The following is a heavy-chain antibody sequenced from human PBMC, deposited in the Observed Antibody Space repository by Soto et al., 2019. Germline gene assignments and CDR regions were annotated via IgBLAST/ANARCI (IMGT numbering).Heavy chain of an antibody. V-gene: IGHV3-23*01. CDR2: ISGGGGSI. J-gene: IGHJ4*02. CDR3: AKAAGGCGSTSCYGFDY. Sequence: GGSLRLSCAGSGFTFSSYAMNWVRQAPGKGLEWVSSISGGGGSIDYGDSVKGRFIISRDNSKNTLYLQMNSLRVEDTAVYYCAKAAGGCGSTSCYGFDYWGQGTPVTVSS. D-gene: IGHD2-2*01. CDR1: GFTFSSYA.